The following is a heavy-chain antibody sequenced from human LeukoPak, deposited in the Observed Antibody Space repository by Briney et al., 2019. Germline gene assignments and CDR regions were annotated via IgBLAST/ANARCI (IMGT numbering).Heavy chain of an antibody. V-gene: IGHV5-51*01. D-gene: IGHD2-8*01. CDR3: ARSPLYQSFDY. Sequence: GESLKISCKGSGYTFGSNWIAWVCQMPGKGLELMGIIFPADSDTRLSPSFQGQVTISVDKSISTAYLQWSSLKASDTAMYYCARSPLYQSFDYWGQGTLVTVSS. J-gene: IGHJ4*02. CDR2: IFPADSDT. CDR1: GYTFGSNW.